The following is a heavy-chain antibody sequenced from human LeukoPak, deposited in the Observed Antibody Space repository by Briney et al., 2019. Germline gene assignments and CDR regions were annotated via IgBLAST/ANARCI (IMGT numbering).Heavy chain of an antibody. D-gene: IGHD2-8*01. J-gene: IGHJ4*01. CDR1: GFNFNMFA. Sequence: PGGSLRLSCTGSGFNFNMFAMNWVRQAPGQGLEWVSGLSRGGGTTNYADSVKGRFTISRDKSKNMVFLQMNSLRPEDTAVYYCAKEQRIRHCSEGVCMEGYYFDYWGHGSLVTVSS. CDR2: LSRGGGTT. CDR3: AKEQRIRHCSEGVCMEGYYFDY. V-gene: IGHV3-23*01.